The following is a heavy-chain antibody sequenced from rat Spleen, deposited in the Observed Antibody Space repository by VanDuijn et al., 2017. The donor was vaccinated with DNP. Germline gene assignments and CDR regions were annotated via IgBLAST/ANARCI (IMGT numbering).Heavy chain of an antibody. J-gene: IGHJ3*01. CDR3: YSSSNWFAY. Sequence: QVQLKESGPGLVQTTQTLSVTCTVSGFSLTSYGVHWVRQAPGKGLEWMGIIWGDGSTTYNSALKSRLNISRDTSKRQVFFTMNSLQTDDTAVYYCYSSSNWFAYWGQGTLVTVSS. D-gene: IGHD1-2*01. CDR1: GFSLTSYG. CDR2: IWGDGST. V-gene: IGHV2-77*01.